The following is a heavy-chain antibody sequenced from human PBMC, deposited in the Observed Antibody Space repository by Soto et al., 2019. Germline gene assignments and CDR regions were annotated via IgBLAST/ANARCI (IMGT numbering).Heavy chain of an antibody. V-gene: IGHV1-58*02. CDR2: IVVVSGST. J-gene: IGHJ6*02. Sequence: GASVKVSCKASGFDFGSFGIQFLGQTRGRGLEWIGWIVVVSGSTNYARHFQGRVAISRDMSSSTAYLDLYDLKSDDTAVYFCSADHPHMAMGWPVWGQGTTVTVSS. CDR3: SADHPHMAMGWPV. D-gene: IGHD1-26*01. CDR1: GFDFGSFG.